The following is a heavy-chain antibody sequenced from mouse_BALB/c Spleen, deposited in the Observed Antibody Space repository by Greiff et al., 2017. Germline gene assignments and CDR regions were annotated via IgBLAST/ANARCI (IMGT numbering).Heavy chain of an antibody. Sequence: VQLQQSGAELAKPGASVKMSCKASGYTFTSYWMHWVKQRPGQGLEWIGYINPSTGYTEYNQKFKDKATLTADKSSSTAYMQLSSLTSEDSAVYYCARRGGNYYYFDYWGQGTTLTVSS. CDR1: GYTFTSYW. V-gene: IGHV1-7*01. CDR3: ARRGGNYYYFDY. CDR2: INPSTGYT. J-gene: IGHJ2*01. D-gene: IGHD2-1*01.